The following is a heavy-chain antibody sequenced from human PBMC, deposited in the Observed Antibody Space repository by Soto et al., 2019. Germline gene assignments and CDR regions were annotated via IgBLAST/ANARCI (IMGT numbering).Heavy chain of an antibody. Sequence: QVQVVESGGGVVQPGKYLRLSCATSGFTFRNYGMHWVRQAPGKGLEWVAVISDDGNNKYYSDSVKGRFSISRDNSKNTLYLQVNSLRVEDTAVYYCARSPYFYDSASYVYYYGLDVWGPGTTVTVSS. CDR2: ISDDGNNK. J-gene: IGHJ6*02. CDR3: ARSPYFYDSASYVYYYGLDV. CDR1: GFTFRNYG. V-gene: IGHV3-30*19. D-gene: IGHD3-10*01.